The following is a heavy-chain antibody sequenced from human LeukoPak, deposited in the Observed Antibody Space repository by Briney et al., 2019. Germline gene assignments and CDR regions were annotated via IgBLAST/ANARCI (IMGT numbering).Heavy chain of an antibody. V-gene: IGHV3-23*01. CDR1: GFSFSDYA. CDR3: AKYAPPTTTMTRFFDY. D-gene: IGHD4-11*01. J-gene: IGHJ4*02. CDR2: IGGDSGGI. Sequence: GGSLRLSCAASGFSFSDYAMTWVRQAPGKGLEWVSVIGGDSGGIQYADSVKGRFSTSRDNSKNTLYLQMNSLRVEDTAVYYCAKYAPPTTTMTRFFDYWGQGALVTVSS.